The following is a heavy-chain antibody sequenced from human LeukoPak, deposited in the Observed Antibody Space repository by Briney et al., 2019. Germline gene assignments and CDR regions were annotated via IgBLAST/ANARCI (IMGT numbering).Heavy chain of an antibody. D-gene: IGHD2-15*01. CDR2: ISYDGSNK. CDR3: AKGHPRRMYYFDY. V-gene: IGHV3-30*18. J-gene: IGHJ4*02. CDR1: GFTFSSYG. Sequence: GGSLRLSCAASGFTFSSYGMHWVRQAPGKGLEWVAVISYDGSNKYYADSVKGRFTISRDNSKDTLYLQMNSLRAEDTAVYYCAKGHPRRMYYFDYWGQGTLVTVSS.